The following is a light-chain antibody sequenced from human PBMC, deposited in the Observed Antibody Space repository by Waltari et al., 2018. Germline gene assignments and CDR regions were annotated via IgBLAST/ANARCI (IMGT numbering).Light chain of an antibody. V-gene: IGLV2-23*02. CDR1: SSDVINYNF. CDR3: CSYGFSVV. J-gene: IGLJ3*02. CDR2: VVS. Sequence: QSALTQPASLSGSPGQSITISCTGTSSDVINYNFLSWYQHHPGEAPKRIIYVVSKRPSGVSVRFSGSKSGYTASLTISGLQAEDEADYYCCSYGFSVVFGGGTKLTVL.